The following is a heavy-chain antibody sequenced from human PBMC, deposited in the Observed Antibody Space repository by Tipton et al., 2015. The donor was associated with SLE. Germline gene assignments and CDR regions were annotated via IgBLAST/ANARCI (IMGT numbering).Heavy chain of an antibody. J-gene: IGHJ6*03. CDR3: ARWGSFYYYMDV. V-gene: IGHV4-31*03. D-gene: IGHD3-16*02. CDR2: IYYSGNT. CDR1: GGSISSSDYY. Sequence: LRLSCTVSGGSISSSDYYWTWIRQHPGKGLEWIGYIYYSGNTYYNPSLKSRITISVDTSTNQFSLKLNPVTAADTAVYYCARWGSFYYYMDVWGKGTTVTVSS.